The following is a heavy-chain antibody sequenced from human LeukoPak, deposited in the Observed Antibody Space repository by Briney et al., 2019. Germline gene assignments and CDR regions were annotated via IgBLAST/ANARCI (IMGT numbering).Heavy chain of an antibody. D-gene: IGHD4-23*01. Sequence: GGSLRLSCAASGFTFSSYAMHWVRQASGKGLEWVAVISYDGSNKYYADSVKGRFTISRDNSKNTLYLQMNSLRAEATAVYYCARERRWNFDYWGQGTLVNVSS. CDR1: GFTFSSYA. CDR3: ARERRWNFDY. J-gene: IGHJ4*02. CDR2: ISYDGSNK. V-gene: IGHV3-30*04.